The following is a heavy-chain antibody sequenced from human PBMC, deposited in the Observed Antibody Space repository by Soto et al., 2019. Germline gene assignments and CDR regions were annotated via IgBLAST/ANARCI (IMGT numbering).Heavy chain of an antibody. CDR2: ISWNSGSI. CDR1: GFTFDDYA. Sequence: GGSLRLSCAASGFTFDDYAMHWVRQAPGKGLEWVSGISWNSGSIGYADSVKGRFTISRDNAKNSLYLQMNSLRAEDTALYYCAKAAVPAAMNLDYMDVWGKGTTVTVSS. J-gene: IGHJ6*03. D-gene: IGHD2-2*01. CDR3: AKAAVPAAMNLDYMDV. V-gene: IGHV3-9*01.